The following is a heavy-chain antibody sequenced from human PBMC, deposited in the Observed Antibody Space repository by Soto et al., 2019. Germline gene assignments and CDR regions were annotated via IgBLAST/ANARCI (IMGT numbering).Heavy chain of an antibody. D-gene: IGHD3-3*01. Sequence: GGSLRLSCAASGFTFSSYGMHWVRQAPGKGLEWVAVISYDGSNKYYADSVKGRFTISRDNSKNTLYLQMNSLRAEDTAVYYCAKDLGDFWSGYYTYYYYGMDVWGQGTTVTVSS. CDR3: AKDLGDFWSGYYTYYYYGMDV. CDR1: GFTFSSYG. J-gene: IGHJ6*02. CDR2: ISYDGSNK. V-gene: IGHV3-30*18.